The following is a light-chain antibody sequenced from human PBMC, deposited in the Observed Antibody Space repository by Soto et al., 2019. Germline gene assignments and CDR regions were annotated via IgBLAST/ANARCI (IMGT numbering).Light chain of an antibody. Sequence: QTVLTQPASVSGSPGQSMTISCTGTSSYVGGYNSVSWYQQHPGKAPKLILYDVTDRPSGVSYRFSGSRSGNTASLTISGLQAADEADYFCSSFTSSMTNVFGSGTKVTVL. CDR2: DVT. CDR1: SSYVGGYNS. CDR3: SSFTSSMTNV. J-gene: IGLJ1*01. V-gene: IGLV2-14*01.